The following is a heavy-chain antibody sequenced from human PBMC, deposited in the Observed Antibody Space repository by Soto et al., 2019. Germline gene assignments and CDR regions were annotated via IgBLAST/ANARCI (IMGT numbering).Heavy chain of an antibody. CDR3: ARARYSSGWYGGSFDY. CDR2: ISYDGSNK. Sequence: QVQLVESGGGVVQPGRSLRLSCAASGFTFSSYAMHWVRQAPGKGLEWVAVISYDGSNKYYADSVKGRFTISRDNSKNTLYLQMNSLRAEDTAVYYCARARYSSGWYGGSFDYWGQGTLVTVSS. CDR1: GFTFSSYA. J-gene: IGHJ4*02. V-gene: IGHV3-30-3*01. D-gene: IGHD6-19*01.